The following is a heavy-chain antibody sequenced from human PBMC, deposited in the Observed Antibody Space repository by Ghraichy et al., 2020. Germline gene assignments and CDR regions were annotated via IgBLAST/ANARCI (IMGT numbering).Heavy chain of an antibody. J-gene: IGHJ4*02. D-gene: IGHD1-1*01. Sequence: ASVKVSCKASGYTFNSFGISWVRQAPGHGLEWMGWISAYRGDTNYANNLRDRITLTTDTSTSTAYMELSSLKSEDTAVYFCARDEDGYTTVWYNLDYWGQGTLVTVSS. CDR1: GYTFNSFG. V-gene: IGHV1-18*04. CDR2: ISAYRGDT. CDR3: ARDEDGYTTVWYNLDY.